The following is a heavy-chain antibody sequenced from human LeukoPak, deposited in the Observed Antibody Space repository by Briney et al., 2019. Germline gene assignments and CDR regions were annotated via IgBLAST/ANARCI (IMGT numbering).Heavy chain of an antibody. CDR3: ARSLRLNNYYDSSGRERGIYYMDV. V-gene: IGHV4-4*07. D-gene: IGHD3-22*01. CDR1: GGSISSYY. J-gene: IGHJ6*03. CDR2: IYTSGST. Sequence: PSETLSLTCTVSGGSISSYYWSWIRQPAGKGLEWIGRIYTSGSTNYNPSLKSRVTMSVDTSKNQFSLKLSSVTAADTAVYYCARSLRLNNYYDSSGRERGIYYMDVWGKGTTVTVSS.